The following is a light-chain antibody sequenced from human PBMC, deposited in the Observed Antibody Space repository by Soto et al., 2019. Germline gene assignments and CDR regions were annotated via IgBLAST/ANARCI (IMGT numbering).Light chain of an antibody. Sequence: QSVLTQPASVSGSPGQSITISCTGTSSDVGAYNFVSWYQQHPGRAPKLLISTVNSRPSGVSNRFSGSKSGNTASLTISGLQAEYEADYYCISYTTRGTLWVFGGGTKLTVL. CDR3: ISYTTRGTLWV. CDR2: TVN. J-gene: IGLJ3*02. CDR1: SSDVGAYNF. V-gene: IGLV2-14*01.